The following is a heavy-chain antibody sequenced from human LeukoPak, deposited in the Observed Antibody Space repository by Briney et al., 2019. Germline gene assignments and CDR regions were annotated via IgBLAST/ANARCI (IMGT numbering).Heavy chain of an antibody. CDR1: GGSFSGYY. CDR3: ARLRTTVTTLYYYGMDV. D-gene: IGHD4-17*01. J-gene: IGHJ6*02. CDR2: INHSGST. V-gene: IGHV4-34*01. Sequence: PSETLSLTCAVYGGSFSGYYWSWIRQPPGKGLEWIGEINHSGSTNYNPSLKSRVTISVDTSKNQFSLKLSSVTAADTAVYYCARLRTTVTTLYYYGMDVWGQGTMVTVSS.